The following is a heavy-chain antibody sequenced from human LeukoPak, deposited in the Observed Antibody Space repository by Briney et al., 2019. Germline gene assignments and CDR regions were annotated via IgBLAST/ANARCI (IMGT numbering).Heavy chain of an antibody. CDR1: GYTFTGYY. CDR3: ARGIHGDYTGSY. J-gene: IGHJ4*02. V-gene: IGHV1-2*02. Sequence: ASVKVSCKASGYTFTGYYMHWVRQAPGQGLEWMGWINPNSGGTNYAQKFQGRVTMTRDTSISTAYMELSRLRSDDTAMYYCARGIHGDYTGSYWGQGTLVTVSS. CDR2: INPNSGGT. D-gene: IGHD4-17*01.